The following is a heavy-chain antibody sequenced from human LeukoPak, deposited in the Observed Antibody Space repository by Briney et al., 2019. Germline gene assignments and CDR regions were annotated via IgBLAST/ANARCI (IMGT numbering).Heavy chain of an antibody. CDR3: ARSPHILTGENFDY. Sequence: GASVKVSCKASGYTFTGYYIHWVRQAPGQGLEWMGWINLNSGGTNYAQKFQDRVTVTRDTSITTAYMELSRLRFDDTALYYCARSPHILTGENFDYWGQGTLVTVSS. CDR2: INLNSGGT. CDR1: GYTFTGYY. J-gene: IGHJ4*02. D-gene: IGHD3-9*01. V-gene: IGHV1-2*02.